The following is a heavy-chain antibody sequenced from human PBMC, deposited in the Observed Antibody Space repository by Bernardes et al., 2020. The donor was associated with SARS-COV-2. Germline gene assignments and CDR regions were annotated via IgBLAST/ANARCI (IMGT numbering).Heavy chain of an antibody. Sequence: SETLSLTCAVYGGSFSGYYWSWIRQPPGKGLEWIGEINHSGSTNYNPSLKSRVTISVDTSKNQFSLKLSSVTAADTAVYYCARAGIYSSSWYDYYYYGMDVWGQGTTVTVSS. J-gene: IGHJ6*02. CDR1: GGSFSGYY. V-gene: IGHV4-34*01. D-gene: IGHD6-13*01. CDR3: ARAGIYSSSWYDYYYYGMDV. CDR2: INHSGST.